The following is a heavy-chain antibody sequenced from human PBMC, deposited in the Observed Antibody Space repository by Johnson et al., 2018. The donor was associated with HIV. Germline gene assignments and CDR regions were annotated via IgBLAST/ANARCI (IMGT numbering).Heavy chain of an antibody. V-gene: IGHV3-20*04. CDR3: ARDRDLGRAFDI. CDR1: GFTFDDYG. J-gene: IGHJ3*02. Sequence: EVQVVESGGGLVQPGGSLRLSCAASGFTFDDYGMSWVRQAPGKGLEWVSGINWNGGSTGYADSVKGRFTISRDNAKNSLYLQMNSLRAEDTALYYCARDRDLGRAFDIWGQGTMVTVSS. CDR2: INWNGGST. D-gene: IGHD1-26*01.